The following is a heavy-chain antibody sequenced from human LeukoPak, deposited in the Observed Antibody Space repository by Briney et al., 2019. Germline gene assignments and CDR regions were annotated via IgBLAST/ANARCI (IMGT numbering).Heavy chain of an antibody. V-gene: IGHV3-30*18. CDR3: AKGSAAQLWLLFDS. Sequence: GGSLRLSCAASGFTFSTYGMHWVRQAPGKGLEWVAVISYDGNYKYYGDSVKGRFTISRDNFKNTLYLQMNSLRAEDTAVYYCAKGSAAQLWLLFDSWGQGTLVTVSS. J-gene: IGHJ4*02. D-gene: IGHD5-18*01. CDR1: GFTFSTYG. CDR2: ISYDGNYK.